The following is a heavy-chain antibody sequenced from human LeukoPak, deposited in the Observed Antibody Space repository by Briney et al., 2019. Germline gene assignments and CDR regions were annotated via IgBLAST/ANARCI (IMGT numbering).Heavy chain of an antibody. CDR3: ARDVDLAARGVYYFDY. CDR1: GYTYTSYD. Sequence: ASVNLSCKASGYTYTSYDINWVRKAPGQGLEWMGWMNPNSGNRGYAQKFQGSGTMIMNTSISTAYMKLSSLRSEDTAVYYRARDVDLAARGVYYFDYWGQGTLVTVSS. J-gene: IGHJ4*02. D-gene: IGHD6-6*01. CDR2: MNPNSGNR. V-gene: IGHV1-8*01.